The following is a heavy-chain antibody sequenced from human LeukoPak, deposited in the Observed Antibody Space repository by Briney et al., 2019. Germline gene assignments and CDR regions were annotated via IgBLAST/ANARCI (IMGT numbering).Heavy chain of an antibody. Sequence: GESLKISCKGSGYSFTSYWIGWVRQMPGKGLEWMGIIYPGDSDTRYSPSFQGQVTISADKSISTAYLQWSSLKASDTAMYYCARSISGSYPRNLFDYWGQGTLVTVSS. CDR1: GYSFTSYW. CDR2: IYPGDSDT. D-gene: IGHD1-26*01. V-gene: IGHV5-51*01. CDR3: ARSISGSYPRNLFDY. J-gene: IGHJ4*02.